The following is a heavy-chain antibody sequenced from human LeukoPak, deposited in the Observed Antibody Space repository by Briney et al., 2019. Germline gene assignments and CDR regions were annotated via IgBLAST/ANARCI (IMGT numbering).Heavy chain of an antibody. J-gene: IGHJ6*04. Sequence: SVKVSCKASGGTFSSYAISWVRQAPGQGLEWMGRIIPIFGTANYAQKFQGRVTITTDESTSTAYMELSSLRSEDTAVFYCARGTQVCIAAAGTRGGMDVWLKGTTVTVSS. CDR1: GGTFSSYA. CDR3: ARGTQVCIAAAGTRGGMDV. CDR2: IIPIFGTA. V-gene: IGHV1-69*05. D-gene: IGHD6-13*01.